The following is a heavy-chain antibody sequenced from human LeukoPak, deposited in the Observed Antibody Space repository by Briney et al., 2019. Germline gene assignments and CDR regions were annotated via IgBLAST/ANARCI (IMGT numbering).Heavy chain of an antibody. J-gene: IGHJ4*02. CDR2: INPNSGGT. Sequence: ASVKVSCKASGYTFTGYYMHWVRQAPGQGLEWMGWINPNSGGTNYAQKFQGRVTMTRDTSISTAYMELSSLRSEDTAVYYCARDFDLDYGDYAYWGQGTLVTVSS. D-gene: IGHD4-17*01. CDR3: ARDFDLDYGDYAY. V-gene: IGHV1-2*02. CDR1: GYTFTGYY.